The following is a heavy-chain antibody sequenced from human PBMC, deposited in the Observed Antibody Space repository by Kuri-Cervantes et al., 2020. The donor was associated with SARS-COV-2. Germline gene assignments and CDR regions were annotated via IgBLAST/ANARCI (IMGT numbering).Heavy chain of an antibody. Sequence: LRLSCTVSGGSISSGGYYWSWVRQPAGKGLEWIGRIYSSGNTNYNPSLKSRVTISEDTSMNQFSLKLTSVTAADTAVYFCARGRGYHDSSGYYFGSWGQGTLVTVSS. D-gene: IGHD3-22*01. CDR3: ARGRGYHDSSGYYFGS. CDR2: IYSSGNT. J-gene: IGHJ4*02. CDR1: GGSISSGGYY. V-gene: IGHV4-61*02.